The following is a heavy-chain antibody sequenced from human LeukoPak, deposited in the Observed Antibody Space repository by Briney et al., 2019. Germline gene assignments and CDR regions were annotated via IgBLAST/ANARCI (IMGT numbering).Heavy chain of an antibody. D-gene: IGHD5-18*01. CDR2: IIPIFGTA. CDR3: AREDGYSYGGFDL. Sequence: ASVKVSRKASVGTFSSYAISWVRQAPGQGLEWMGGIIPIFGTANYAQKFQGRVTITADESTSTAYMELSSLRSEDTAVYYCAREDGYSYGGFDLWGRGTLVTVSS. J-gene: IGHJ2*01. V-gene: IGHV1-69*13. CDR1: VGTFSSYA.